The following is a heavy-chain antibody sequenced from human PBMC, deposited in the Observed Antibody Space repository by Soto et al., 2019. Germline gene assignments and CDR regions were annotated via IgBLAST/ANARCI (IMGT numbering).Heavy chain of an antibody. J-gene: IGHJ4*02. CDR2: ISSSSRTT. V-gene: IGHV3-48*01. CDR3: AREISVAGGHFDY. CDR1: GLTFSSYG. Sequence: EVQLVESGGGLVQPGGSLRLSCTASGLTFSSYGMNWVRQAPGKGLEWVSSISSSSRTTYYADSVEGRFTISRDNAKNSLYMQMNSLRAEDTAVYYCAREISVAGGHFDYWGQGTLVTVSS. D-gene: IGHD6-19*01.